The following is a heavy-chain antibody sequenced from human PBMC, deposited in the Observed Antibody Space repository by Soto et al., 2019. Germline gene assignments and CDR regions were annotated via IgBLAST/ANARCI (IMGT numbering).Heavy chain of an antibody. CDR3: ARDRGYCSGCSCYPYYFDY. CDR2: ISSSGSTI. CDR1: GFTFSDYY. V-gene: IGHV3-11*01. D-gene: IGHD2-15*01. Sequence: PGGSLRLSCTASGFTFSDYYMNWIRQAPGKGLEWVSYISSSGSTIYYADSVKGRFTISRDNAKNSVYLQINSLRAEDTAVYYCARDRGYCSGCSCYPYYFDYWGQGTLVTVSS. J-gene: IGHJ4*02.